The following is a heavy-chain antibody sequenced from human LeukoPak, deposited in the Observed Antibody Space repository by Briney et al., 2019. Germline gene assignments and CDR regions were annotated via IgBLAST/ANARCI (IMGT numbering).Heavy chain of an antibody. CDR2: MNPNSGNT. J-gene: IGHJ5*02. CDR1: GYTFTSYD. V-gene: IGHV1-8*01. D-gene: IGHD2-15*01. Sequence: ASVTVSCTASGYTFTSYDVNWVRQATGQGLEWMGWMNPNSGNTGYAQKFHGRVTMTRNTSISTAYMELSSLRSEDTAVYYCARDGLYCSGGGCYNWFDPWGQGTLVTVSS. CDR3: ARDGLYCSGGGCYNWFDP.